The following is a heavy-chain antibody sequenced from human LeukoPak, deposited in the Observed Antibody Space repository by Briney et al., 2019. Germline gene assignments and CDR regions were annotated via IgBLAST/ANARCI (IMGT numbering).Heavy chain of an antibody. Sequence: ASVKVSCKASGYTFTSYYMHWVRQAPGQGLEWMGIINPSGGSTSYAQKFRGRVTMTRDTSITTAYMELSRLTSDDTAVYYCARDHFAGTYSNHYWGQGTLVTVSS. J-gene: IGHJ4*02. CDR2: INPSGGST. V-gene: IGHV1-46*01. CDR3: ARDHFAGTYSNHY. CDR1: GYTFTSYY. D-gene: IGHD4-11*01.